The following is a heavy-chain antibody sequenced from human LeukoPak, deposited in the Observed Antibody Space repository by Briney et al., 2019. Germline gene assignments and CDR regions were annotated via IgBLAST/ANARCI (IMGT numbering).Heavy chain of an antibody. CDR1: GYGLSDEY. Sequence: ASGKVSREASGYGLSDEYVHRVRQAAGQGPEWMGWINPHSGATNYAQRFQGRVSMDASFDTAYMELSGLTSDDAAVYYCATSSSVTHSRDPWGQGTLVTVSS. D-gene: IGHD5/OR15-5a*01. CDR2: INPHSGAT. V-gene: IGHV1-2*02. J-gene: IGHJ5*02. CDR3: ATSSSVTHSRDP.